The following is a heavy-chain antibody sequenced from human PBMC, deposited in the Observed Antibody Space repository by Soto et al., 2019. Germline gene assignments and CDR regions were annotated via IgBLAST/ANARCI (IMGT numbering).Heavy chain of an antibody. D-gene: IGHD3-10*01. Sequence: ASVKVCCKASGYTFTTYTSHWVRLAPGQRPEWMGWLNADNGNTKYSQKFHGRVTITRDTSANTAYMELSTLRSEDTAVYYCARGWRNYYGSGSPPFLDYWGQGTLVTVSS. CDR1: GYTFTTYT. J-gene: IGHJ4*02. CDR2: LNADNGNT. V-gene: IGHV1-3*01. CDR3: ARGWRNYYGSGSPPFLDY.